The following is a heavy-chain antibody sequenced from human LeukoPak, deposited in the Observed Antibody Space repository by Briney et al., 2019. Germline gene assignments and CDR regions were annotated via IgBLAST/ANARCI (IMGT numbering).Heavy chain of an antibody. D-gene: IGHD1-1*01. CDR2: IDSSGST. CDR3: ARRALDNWYFDL. J-gene: IGHJ2*01. CDR1: GGSISSNN. V-gene: IGHV4-59*08. Sequence: SETLSLTCSVPGGSISSNNWSWIRQPPGKGLECIGYIDSSGSTNYNPSLKSRVTISLDPSKNQFSLKLSSVTAADTALYYCARRALDNWYFDLWGRGTLVTVSS.